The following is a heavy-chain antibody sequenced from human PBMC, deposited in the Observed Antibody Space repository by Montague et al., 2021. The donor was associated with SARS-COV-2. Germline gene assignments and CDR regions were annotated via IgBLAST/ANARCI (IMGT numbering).Heavy chain of an antibody. V-gene: IGHV4-34*01. Sequence: SETLSLTCAVYGGSFSGYYWSWIRQPPGKGLEWIGEINHSGSTNYNPPLKSRVTISVDTSKNQFSPKLSSVTAADTAVYYCAIPMVRGFSRAFDIWGQGTMVTVSS. D-gene: IGHD3-10*01. CDR3: AIPMVRGFSRAFDI. CDR2: INHSGST. J-gene: IGHJ3*02. CDR1: GGSFSGYY.